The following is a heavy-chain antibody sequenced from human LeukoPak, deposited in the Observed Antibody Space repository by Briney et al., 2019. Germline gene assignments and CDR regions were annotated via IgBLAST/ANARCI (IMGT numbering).Heavy chain of an antibody. CDR1: GYTFTSYG. Sequence: GASVKVSCKASGYTFTSYGISWVRQAPGQGLEWMGWISAYNGNTNYAQKLQGRDTMTTDTSTSTAYMELRSLRSDDTAVYYCAREGWGIAAANSWFDPWGQGTLVTVSS. CDR3: AREGWGIAAANSWFDP. J-gene: IGHJ5*02. V-gene: IGHV1-18*04. D-gene: IGHD6-13*01. CDR2: ISAYNGNT.